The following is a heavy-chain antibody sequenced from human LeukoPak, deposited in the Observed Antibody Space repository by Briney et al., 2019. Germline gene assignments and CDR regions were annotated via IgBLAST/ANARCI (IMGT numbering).Heavy chain of an antibody. CDR3: ARGRTTRRTFDY. CDR2: FYYSGST. D-gene: IGHD4-17*01. CDR1: GGSISSSSYY. V-gene: IGHV4-39*07. Sequence: SETLSLTCTVSGGSISSSSYYWGWIRQPPGMGLEWIRSFYYSGSTYYNPSLKSRVTISVDTSKNQFSLKLSSVTAADTAVYYCARGRTTRRTFDYWGQGTLVTVSS. J-gene: IGHJ4*02.